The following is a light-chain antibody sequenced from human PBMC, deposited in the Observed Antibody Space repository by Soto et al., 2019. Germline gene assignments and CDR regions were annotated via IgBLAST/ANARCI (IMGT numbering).Light chain of an antibody. V-gene: IGKV3-20*01. Sequence: EIVLTQSPGTLSLSPGERATLSCRASQSVTSSYLAWYQQKPGQAPRLLIYGASNRATGIPDRFSGIGSGTDFTLTISRLESEDFAVYYCKLYGNARFTFGPGTKVDIK. J-gene: IGKJ3*01. CDR3: KLYGNARFT. CDR1: QSVTSSY. CDR2: GAS.